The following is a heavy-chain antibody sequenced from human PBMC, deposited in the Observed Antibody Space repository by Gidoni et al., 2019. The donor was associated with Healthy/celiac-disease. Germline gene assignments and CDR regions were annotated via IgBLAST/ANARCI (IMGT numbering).Heavy chain of an antibody. Sequence: QAQPQQRGAGLLKPSETLSPTRAVHGGSFRGYYWSWIRQPPGKGLEWIGEINHSGSTNYNPSLKSRVTISVDTSKNQFSLKLSSVTAADTAVYYCARGLATPPLWGQGTLVTVSS. CDR3: ARGLATPPL. V-gene: IGHV4-34*01. CDR1: GGSFRGYY. CDR2: INHSGST. J-gene: IGHJ4*02. D-gene: IGHD5-12*01.